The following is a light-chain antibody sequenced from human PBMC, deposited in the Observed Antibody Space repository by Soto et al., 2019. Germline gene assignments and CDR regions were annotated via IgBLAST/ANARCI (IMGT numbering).Light chain of an antibody. CDR2: GAS. V-gene: IGKV3-20*01. J-gene: IGKJ2*02. Sequence: EIVLTQSPGTLSLSPGERATLSCRASQSVSNHYLAWYQQKPGQAPRLLIYGASNRATGIPDRFSGSGSGTDFTLTISRLEPEDFAVYYCQQYGSSCTFGQGTKLDIK. CDR3: QQYGSSCT. CDR1: QSVSNHY.